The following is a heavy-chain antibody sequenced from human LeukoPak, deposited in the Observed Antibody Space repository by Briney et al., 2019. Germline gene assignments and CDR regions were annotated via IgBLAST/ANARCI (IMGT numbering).Heavy chain of an antibody. CDR2: MNPNSGKT. J-gene: IGHJ4*02. CDR1: GYTFTSYD. Sequence: ASVKVSCKASGYTFTSYDINWVRQATGQGREWMGWMNPNSGKTGYAQKFQGRGTMTRNTSISTPYIELSSLRSEDTAVYYCARDYYDSSGYYFAGYWGQGTLVTVSS. CDR3: ARDYYDSSGYYFAGY. V-gene: IGHV1-8*01. D-gene: IGHD3-22*01.